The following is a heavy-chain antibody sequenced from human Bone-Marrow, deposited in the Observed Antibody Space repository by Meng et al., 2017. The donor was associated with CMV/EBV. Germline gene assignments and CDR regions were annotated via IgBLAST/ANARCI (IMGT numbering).Heavy chain of an antibody. CDR2: ISSSSSTI. CDR3: ARDPHYYYYGMDV. Sequence: GESLKISCAASGFTFSSYSMNWVRQAPGKGLEWVSYISSSSSTIYYADSVKGRFTISRDNAKNSLYLQMNSLRAEDTAVYYCARDPHYYYYGMDVWGQGTTVTVPS. J-gene: IGHJ6*02. CDR1: GFTFSSYS. V-gene: IGHV3-48*04.